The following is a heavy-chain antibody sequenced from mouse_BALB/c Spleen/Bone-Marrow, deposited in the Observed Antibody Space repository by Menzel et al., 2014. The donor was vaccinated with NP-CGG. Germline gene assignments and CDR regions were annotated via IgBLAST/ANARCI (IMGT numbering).Heavy chain of an antibody. CDR3: ARSGITTGSYWYFDI. CDR1: GFTFSGFG. V-gene: IGHV5-17*02. CDR2: ISRGSSTI. D-gene: IGHD1-1*01. Sequence: EVQRVESGGGLVRPGGSRKLSCAASGFTFSGFGMHWVRQAPEKGLEWVAYISRGSSTIYYADTVKGRFTISRDNPKNTLFLQMTSLRSEDTAMYYCARSGITTGSYWYFDIWGAGTTVTVSS. J-gene: IGHJ1*01.